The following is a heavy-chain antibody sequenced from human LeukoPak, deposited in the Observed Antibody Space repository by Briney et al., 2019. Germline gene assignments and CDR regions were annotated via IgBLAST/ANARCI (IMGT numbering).Heavy chain of an antibody. CDR2: ISAYNGNT. V-gene: IGHV1-18*01. Sequence: GASVKVSCKASGYTFTSYGISWVRQAPGQGLEWMGWISAYNGNTNYAQKLQGRVTMTTDTSTSTAYMELRSLRSDDTAVYYCAREGAYGSGSYWGYYYGMDVWGQGTTVTVSS. CDR1: GYTFTSYG. CDR3: AREGAYGSGSYWGYYYGMDV. J-gene: IGHJ6*02. D-gene: IGHD3-10*01.